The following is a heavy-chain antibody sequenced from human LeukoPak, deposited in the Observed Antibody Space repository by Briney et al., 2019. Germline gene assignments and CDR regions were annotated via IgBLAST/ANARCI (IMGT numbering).Heavy chain of an antibody. CDR3: ARAGYCSSTSCYATSFDY. D-gene: IGHD2-2*03. V-gene: IGHV3-30-3*01. Sequence: GGSLRLSCAASGFTFSSYAMHWVRHAPGKGLEWVAVISYDGSNKYYADSVKGRFTISRDNSKNTLYLQMNSLRAEDTAVYYCARAGYCSSTSCYATSFDYWGQGTLVTVSS. J-gene: IGHJ4*02. CDR2: ISYDGSNK. CDR1: GFTFSSYA.